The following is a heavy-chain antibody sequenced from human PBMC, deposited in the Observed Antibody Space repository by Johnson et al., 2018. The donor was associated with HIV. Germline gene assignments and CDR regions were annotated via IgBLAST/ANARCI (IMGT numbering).Heavy chain of an antibody. D-gene: IGHD6-19*01. CDR2: ISYDGSNK. Sequence: QVQLVESGGGVVQPGRSLRLSCAASGFTFSSYAMHWVRQAPDKGLEWVAVISYDGSNKYYADSVKGRFTISRDNSKNTLYLQMNSLRAEDTAVYYCAREYVGQWLGPRHAFDIWGQGTMVTVSS. V-gene: IGHV3-30-3*01. CDR3: AREYVGQWLGPRHAFDI. CDR1: GFTFSSYA. J-gene: IGHJ3*02.